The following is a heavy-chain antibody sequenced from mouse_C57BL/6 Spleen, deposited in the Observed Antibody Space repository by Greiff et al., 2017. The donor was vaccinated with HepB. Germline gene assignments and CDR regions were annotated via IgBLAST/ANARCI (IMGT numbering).Heavy chain of an antibody. CDR2: IYPGDGDT. J-gene: IGHJ2*01. CDR3: ARVDTTVVNAGDY. V-gene: IGHV1-82*01. CDR1: GYAFSSSW. D-gene: IGHD1-1*01. Sequence: QVQLQQSGPELVKPGASVKISCKASGYAFSSSWMNWVKQRPGKGLEWIGRIYPGDGDTNYNGKFKGKATLTADKSSSTAYMQLSSLTSEDSAVYFCARVDTTVVNAGDYWGQGTTLTVSS.